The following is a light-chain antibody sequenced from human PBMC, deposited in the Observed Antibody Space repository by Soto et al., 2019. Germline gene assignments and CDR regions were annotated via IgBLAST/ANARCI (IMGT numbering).Light chain of an antibody. Sequence: SSQLTQLLSESVALGQTDRITCGGNNIGTKSVHWYQQKPGQATVLVIYRDNNRPSGIPERFSSTNSGNTATLTISRAHAGDDASYSRPVCDSRTVVFSGGT. V-gene: IGLV3-9*01. CDR2: RDN. J-gene: IGLJ2*01. CDR3: PVCDSRTVV. CDR1: NIGTKS.